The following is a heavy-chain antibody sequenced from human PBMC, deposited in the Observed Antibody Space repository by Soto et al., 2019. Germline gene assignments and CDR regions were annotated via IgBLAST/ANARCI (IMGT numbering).Heavy chain of an antibody. D-gene: IGHD5-18*01. J-gene: IGHJ5*01. CDR3: VKEGIHLWSSTWDREYTYCFDC. Sequence: PGGSPTLSCAASRFTFSTYAMTWVRQAPGKGLEWVSSISGSGGSTYHADSVQGRFTISRDNSKNTLCLQMNSLRAEDTAVYYCVKEGIHLWSSTWDREYTYCFDCHGHVPLVTISS. V-gene: IGHV3-23*01. CDR2: ISGSGGST. CDR1: RFTFSTYA.